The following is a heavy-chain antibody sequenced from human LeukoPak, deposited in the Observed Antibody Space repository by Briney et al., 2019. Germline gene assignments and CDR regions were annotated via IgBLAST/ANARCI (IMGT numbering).Heavy chain of an antibody. CDR3: AKVYSSSSRDSFDV. CDR1: GASFSGYY. CDR2: INHSGSI. Sequence: SETLSLTCAVYGASFSGYYWSWIRQTPGKGLEWIGEINHSGSIGYNPSLKSRITISVDTCKSQFSLELRSVNAADTAVYYCAKVYSSSSRDSFDVWGQGTMVTVSS. D-gene: IGHD6-6*01. J-gene: IGHJ3*01. V-gene: IGHV4-34*01.